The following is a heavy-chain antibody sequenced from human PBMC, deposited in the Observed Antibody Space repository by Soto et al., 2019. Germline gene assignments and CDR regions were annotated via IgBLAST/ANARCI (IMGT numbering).Heavy chain of an antibody. D-gene: IGHD6-13*01. CDR1: GFIFSNAW. CDR3: TTGWSSRDY. CDR2: IRSKSDGGTT. Sequence: VQLVESGGGLVKPGGSLRLSCAASGFIFSNAWMNWVRQAPGKGLEWVGRIRSKSDGGTTDDAAPVEGGFIISRDDSKKMLYLQMNSLKIEDRAVYYCTTGWSSRDYWGQGTPVTVSA. V-gene: IGHV3-15*07. J-gene: IGHJ4*02.